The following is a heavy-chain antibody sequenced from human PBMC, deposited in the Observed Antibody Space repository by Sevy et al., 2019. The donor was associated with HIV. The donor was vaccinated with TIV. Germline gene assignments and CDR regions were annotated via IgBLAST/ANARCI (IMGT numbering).Heavy chain of an antibody. D-gene: IGHD2-15*01. J-gene: IGHJ6*02. V-gene: IGHV3-48*02. CDR3: ARDRVCSGGSCYSDFYYYGMDV. Sequence: GGSLRLSCAASGFTFSSYSMNWVRQAPGKGLEWVSYISSSSSTIYYADSVKGRFTSSRDNAKNSLYLQMNSLRDEDTAVYYCARDRVCSGGSCYSDFYYYGMDVWGQGTTVTVSS. CDR1: GFTFSSYS. CDR2: ISSSSSTI.